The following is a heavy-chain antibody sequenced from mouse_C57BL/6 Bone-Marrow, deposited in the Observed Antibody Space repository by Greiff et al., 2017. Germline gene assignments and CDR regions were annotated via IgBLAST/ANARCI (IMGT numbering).Heavy chain of an antibody. CDR2: IDPSDSYT. CDR3: ARPYYYGFAY. V-gene: IGHV1-50*01. J-gene: IGHJ3*01. Sequence: QVQLQQPGAELVKPGASVKLSCKASGYTFTSYWLQWVKQRPGQGLEWIGEIDPSDSYTNYNQKFKGKATLTVDTSSSTAYMQLSSLTSEDSAVYYCARPYYYGFAYWGEGTLGTVSA. D-gene: IGHD1-1*01. CDR1: GYTFTSYW.